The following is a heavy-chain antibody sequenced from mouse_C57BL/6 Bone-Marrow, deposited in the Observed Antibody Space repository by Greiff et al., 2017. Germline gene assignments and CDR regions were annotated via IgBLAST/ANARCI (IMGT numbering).Heavy chain of an antibody. CDR1: GFTFSDYY. CDR2: INYDGSST. Sequence: EVQRVESEGGLVQPGSSMKLSCTASGFTFSDYYMAWVRQVPEKGLEWVANINYDGSSTYYMDSLKSRFIISRGNAKTILYLQMSSLKSEDTATYYCARDPRLRRNWYFDVWGTGTTVTVSS. J-gene: IGHJ1*03. CDR3: ARDPRLRRNWYFDV. D-gene: IGHD2-2*01. V-gene: IGHV5-16*01.